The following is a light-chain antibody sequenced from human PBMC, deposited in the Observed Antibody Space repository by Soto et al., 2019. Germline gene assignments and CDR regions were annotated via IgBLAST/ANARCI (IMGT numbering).Light chain of an antibody. CDR2: GAS. V-gene: IGKV3-20*01. CDR1: QSVSSTF. Sequence: DIVLTQSPGTLSLSPGERATLSCRASQSVSSTFFAWYQQKPGQAPKLLMFGASNRATGIPDRCSGSGSGTDFTLTISRLEPEDFAMYYCQQYDTSPRGTFGQGTKVEVK. CDR3: QQYDTSPRGT. J-gene: IGKJ1*01.